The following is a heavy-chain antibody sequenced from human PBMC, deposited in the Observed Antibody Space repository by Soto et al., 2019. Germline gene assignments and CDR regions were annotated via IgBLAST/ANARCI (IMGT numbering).Heavy chain of an antibody. CDR3: ASKGIQLWTLDY. J-gene: IGHJ4*02. CDR2: IIPIFGTA. Sequence: AVKVSCKASGGTFSSYSISWVRQAPGQGLEWMGGIIPIFGTANYAQKFQGRVTITADESTSTAYMELSSLRSEDTAVYYCASKGIQLWTLDYWGQGTLVTVSS. V-gene: IGHV1-69*13. CDR1: GGTFSSYS. D-gene: IGHD5-18*01.